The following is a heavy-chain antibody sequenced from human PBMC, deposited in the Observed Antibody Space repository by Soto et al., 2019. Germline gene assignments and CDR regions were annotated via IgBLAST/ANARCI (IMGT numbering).Heavy chain of an antibody. D-gene: IGHD6-13*01. CDR2: ITWNGGTI. V-gene: IGHV3-9*01. CDR1: GFAFDDYV. J-gene: IGHJ5*02. CDR3: AKGGSAALIAPSGRDNWFDP. Sequence: LRLSCAASGFAFDDYVMHWVRQPPGRGLEWVSGITWNGGTIRYVDSVKGRFTISRDNAENSLYLQMNGLRPEDTAVYYCAKGGSAALIAPSGRDNWFDPWGQGTQVTVSS.